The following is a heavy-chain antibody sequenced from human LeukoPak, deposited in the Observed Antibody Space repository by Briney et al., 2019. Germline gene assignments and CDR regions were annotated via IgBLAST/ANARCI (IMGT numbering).Heavy chain of an antibody. CDR1: GYTFTGYY. V-gene: IGHV1-2*03. CDR3: ARDGGGLNDIHADY. D-gene: IGHD3-9*01. Sequence: LVASVKVSCKASGYTFTGYYMHWVRQAPGQGLEWMGWINPNSGGTNYAQKFQGRVTMTRDTSISTAYMELSRLRSDDTAVYYCARDGGGLNDIHADYWGQGTLVTVSS. CDR2: INPNSGGT. J-gene: IGHJ4*02.